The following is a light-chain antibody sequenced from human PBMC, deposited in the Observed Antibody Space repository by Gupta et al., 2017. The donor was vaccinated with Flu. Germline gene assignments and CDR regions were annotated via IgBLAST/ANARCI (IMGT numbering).Light chain of an antibody. Sequence: GTLYLSPGERATRSCRASQSVRSSYLAWYQQKPGQAPRLLIYDASSRATGIPDRFSGSGSGTXFTLTIXRLEPEDFAVYYCQQEGSSPKTFGXGTKVDIK. J-gene: IGKJ2*01. CDR2: DAS. CDR1: QSVRSSY. CDR3: QQEGSSPKT. V-gene: IGKV3-20*01.